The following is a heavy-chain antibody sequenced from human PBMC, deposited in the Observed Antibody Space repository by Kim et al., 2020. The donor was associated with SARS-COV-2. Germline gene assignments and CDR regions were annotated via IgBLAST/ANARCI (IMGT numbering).Heavy chain of an antibody. V-gene: IGHV3-30*18. Sequence: LSLTCAASGFTFSSYGMHWVRQAPGKGLEWVAVISYDGSNKYYADSVKGRFTISRDNSKNTLYLQMNSLRAEDTAVYYCAKDLTQSDTAMVTVYYYYGMDVWGQGTTVTVSS. CDR2: ISYDGSNK. CDR1: GFTFSSYG. D-gene: IGHD5-18*01. CDR3: AKDLTQSDTAMVTVYYYYGMDV. J-gene: IGHJ6*02.